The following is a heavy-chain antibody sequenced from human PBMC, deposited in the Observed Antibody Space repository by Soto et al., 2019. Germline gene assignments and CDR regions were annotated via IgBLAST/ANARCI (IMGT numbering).Heavy chain of an antibody. CDR2: IHNSGIT. D-gene: IGHD6-19*01. CDR1: GASLSSGDYY. CDR3: ARQNKWLSPFDD. Sequence: QVHLQESGPGLVKPSQTLSLSCTVSGASLSSGDYYWNWIRQYPGKGLEWIGYIHNSGITDYNPSLKSRVTMSVDTSKKQFSLRVSSVTDADTAVYYCARQNKWLSPFDDWGQGTLVTVSS. V-gene: IGHV4-31*03. J-gene: IGHJ4*02.